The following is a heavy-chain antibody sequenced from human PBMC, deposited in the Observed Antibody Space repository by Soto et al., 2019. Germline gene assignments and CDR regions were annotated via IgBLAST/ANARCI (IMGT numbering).Heavy chain of an antibody. V-gene: IGHV4-31*11. J-gene: IGHJ5*02. CDR2: FYSSGSI. CDR1: GYSITAGGYY. CDR3: ARMYSSGSGWFHP. Sequence: PSETLSLTCVVSGYSITAGGYYWSWIRHHPGKGLEWIGSFYSSGSIIYNPSLRSRVSISGDTSSNQFSMSLTSVTAADTARYYCARMYSSGSGWFHPWGQGTLVTVSS. D-gene: IGHD6-19*01.